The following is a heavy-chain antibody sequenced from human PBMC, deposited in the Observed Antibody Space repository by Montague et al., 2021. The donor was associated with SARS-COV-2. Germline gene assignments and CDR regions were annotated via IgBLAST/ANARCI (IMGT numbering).Heavy chain of an antibody. CDR3: AKISNRSFHPYLGY. CDR1: GFIFSSFA. J-gene: IGHJ4*02. CDR2: ISNDGTYT. D-gene: IGHD3-10*01. Sequence: SLRLSCAASGFIFSSFAMHWVRQAPGKGLEWVAIISNDGTYTSYADSVKGRFTISRDNSQNTLFLQMHSLRSEDTAVYYCAKISNRSFHPYLGYWGQGTLLTVSS. V-gene: IGHV3-30*04.